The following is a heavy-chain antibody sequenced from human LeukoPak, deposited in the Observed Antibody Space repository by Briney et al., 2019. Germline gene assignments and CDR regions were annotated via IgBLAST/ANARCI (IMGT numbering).Heavy chain of an antibody. CDR3: ARRTAMIVFGMRWFDP. CDR2: IYYSGST. CDR1: GGSISSSSYY. Sequence: PSETLSLTCTVSGGSISSSSYYWGWIRQPPGKGLEWIGSIYYSGSTYYNPSLKSRVTISVDTSKNQFSLKLSSVTAADTAVYYCARRTAMIVFGMRWFDPWGQGTLVTVSS. J-gene: IGHJ5*02. D-gene: IGHD3-22*01. V-gene: IGHV4-39*07.